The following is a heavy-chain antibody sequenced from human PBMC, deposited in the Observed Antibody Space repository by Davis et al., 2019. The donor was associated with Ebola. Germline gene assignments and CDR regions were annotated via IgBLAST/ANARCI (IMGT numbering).Heavy chain of an antibody. J-gene: IGHJ6*02. CDR3: ARDHIVAVPGALFYDFYGMDV. Sequence: PGGSLRLSCATSGFTFSNYWMTWVRQAPGKGLEWVANIKEDGSERYYVDSVKGRFTISRDNAKNSLYLQMNSLRAEDTAVYYCARDHIVAVPGALFYDFYGMDVWGQGTTVTVSS. CDR1: GFTFSNYW. V-gene: IGHV3-7*03. D-gene: IGHD2-2*01. CDR2: IKEDGSER.